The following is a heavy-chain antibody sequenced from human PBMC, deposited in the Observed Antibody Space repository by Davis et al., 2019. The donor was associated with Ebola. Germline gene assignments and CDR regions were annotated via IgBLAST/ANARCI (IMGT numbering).Heavy chain of an antibody. V-gene: IGHV4-59*12. CDR3: ARGGYDILTGYYYFDY. Sequence: SETLSLTCTLSGGSISSYYWSWIRQPPGKGLEWIGYIYYSGSTNYNPSLKSRVTISVDKSKNQFSLKLSSVTAADTAVYYCARGGYDILTGYYYFDYWGQGTLVTVSS. CDR2: IYYSGST. CDR1: GGSISSYY. D-gene: IGHD3-9*01. J-gene: IGHJ4*02.